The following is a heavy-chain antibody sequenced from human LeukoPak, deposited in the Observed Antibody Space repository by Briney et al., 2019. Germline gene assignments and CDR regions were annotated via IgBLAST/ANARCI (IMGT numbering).Heavy chain of an antibody. CDR1: GGSINSYY. J-gene: IGHJ4*02. Sequence: SETLSLTCTVSGGSINSYYWSWIRQPPGKGLEWIGYLSYSGSTNYNPSLKSRVTISVDKSKNQFSLKLRSVTAADTAVYYCARDPAHSSRWYGFGFDYWGQGTLVTVSS. D-gene: IGHD6-13*01. V-gene: IGHV4-59*12. CDR3: ARDPAHSSRWYGFGFDY. CDR2: LSYSGST.